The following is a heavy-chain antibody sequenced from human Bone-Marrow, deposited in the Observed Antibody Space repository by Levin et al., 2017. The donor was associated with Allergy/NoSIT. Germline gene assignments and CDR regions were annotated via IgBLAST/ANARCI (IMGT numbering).Heavy chain of an antibody. Sequence: ESLKISCTVSGDSTSSYYWSWIRQPPEKGLEWIGYIYYSGSTSYNPSLKSRVTISIDTSKNQFSLKLSSVTAADTAVYYCARRSCSGGTCYSGSHGMDVWGQGTTVTVSS. V-gene: IGHV4-59*08. D-gene: IGHD2-15*01. CDR3: ARRSCSGGTCYSGSHGMDV. CDR2: IYYSGST. CDR1: GDSTSSYY. J-gene: IGHJ6*02.